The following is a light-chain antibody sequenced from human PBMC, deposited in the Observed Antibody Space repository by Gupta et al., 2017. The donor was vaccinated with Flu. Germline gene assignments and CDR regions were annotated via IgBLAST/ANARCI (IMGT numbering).Light chain of an antibody. V-gene: IGKV1-39*01. CDR1: QSINKY. Sequence: DIQLSRSPSSLSASVEDRLTIPCLASQSINKYVNWYQHKPGKAPKLLVYAASSLETGVPSRFSGSGSGTDFTLTISTLQPEDFATYFCQQTYNTPWTFGQGTNVEI. CDR2: AAS. J-gene: IGKJ1*01. CDR3: QQTYNTPWT.